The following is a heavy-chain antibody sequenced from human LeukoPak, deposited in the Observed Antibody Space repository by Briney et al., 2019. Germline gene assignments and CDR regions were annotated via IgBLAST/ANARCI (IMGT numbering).Heavy chain of an antibody. CDR1: GGSISSNRDY. Sequence: SETLSLTCTVSGGSISSNRDYWAWIRQPPGKGLEGIGNIYYGGSPYYNPSLKSRVTISVDTSKNQFSLKLSSVTAADTAVYYCTRLLKYSGSYYCDYWGQGSLVTVSS. D-gene: IGHD1-26*01. V-gene: IGHV4-39*01. CDR3: TRLLKYSGSYYCDY. CDR2: IYYGGSP. J-gene: IGHJ4*02.